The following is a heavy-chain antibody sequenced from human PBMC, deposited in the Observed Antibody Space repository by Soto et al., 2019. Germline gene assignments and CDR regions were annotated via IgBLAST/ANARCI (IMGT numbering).Heavy chain of an antibody. CDR3: ARVRTVGMCGSPGDS. D-gene: IGHD3-10*01. CDR2: IYHTGTT. J-gene: IGHJ4*02. V-gene: IGHV4-38-2*01. Sequence: HSCSPSLTTEASGYAVCSGFYCAWIWQPPGKRLEWIGNIYHTGTTYYNPSLKSRVTMSVDTSKNHSSLRLSSVTAVDTAVFYCARVRTVGMCGSPGDSWCQGTLVTVFS. CDR1: GYAVCSGFY.